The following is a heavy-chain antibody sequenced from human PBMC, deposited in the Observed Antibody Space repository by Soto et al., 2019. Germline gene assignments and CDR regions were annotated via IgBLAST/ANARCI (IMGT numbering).Heavy chain of an antibody. J-gene: IGHJ5*02. CDR2: INHSGST. D-gene: IGHD3-10*01. Sequence: SETLSLTCAVYGGSFSGYYWSWIRQPPGKGLEWIGEINHSGSTNYNPSLKSRVTISVDTSKNQFSLKLSSVTAADTAVYYCARSGFGELRNWFDPWGQGTLVTVSS. V-gene: IGHV4-34*01. CDR3: ARSGFGELRNWFDP. CDR1: GGSFSGYY.